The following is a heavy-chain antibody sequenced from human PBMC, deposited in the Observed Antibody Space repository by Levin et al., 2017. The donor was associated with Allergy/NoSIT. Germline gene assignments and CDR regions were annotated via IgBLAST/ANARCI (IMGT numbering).Heavy chain of an antibody. V-gene: IGHV3-21*01. J-gene: IGHJ3*01. Sequence: GESLKISCAASGFTFGSYSVNWVRQAPGKGLEWVSSISSTGSYIFYADSVKGRFTVSRDNAKNSLYLQMNSLRVEDTAVYYCTRSKGAYPLKFAFDLWGQGTVVTVSS. D-gene: IGHD3-16*01. CDR2: ISSTGSYI. CDR1: GFTFGSYS. CDR3: TRSKGAYPLKFAFDL.